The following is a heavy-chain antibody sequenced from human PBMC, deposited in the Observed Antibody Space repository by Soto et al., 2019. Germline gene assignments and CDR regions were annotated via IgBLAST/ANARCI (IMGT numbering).Heavy chain of an antibody. Sequence: QLQLQESGPGLVKPSETLSLTCTVSGGSISSSSNHWGWIRQPPGKGLEWIGNIYYSENTYYNPSLKSRVTISVDTSKNQFSLRLTSVTAADTAVYYCATHPPYGPLDHWGHGTLVTVSS. V-gene: IGHV4-39*01. J-gene: IGHJ4*01. D-gene: IGHD4-17*01. CDR1: GGSISSSSNH. CDR3: ATHPPYGPLDH. CDR2: IYYSENT.